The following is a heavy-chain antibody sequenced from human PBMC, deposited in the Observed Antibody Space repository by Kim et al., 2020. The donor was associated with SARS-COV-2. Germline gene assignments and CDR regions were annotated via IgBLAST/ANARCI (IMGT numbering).Heavy chain of an antibody. J-gene: IGHJ4*02. CDR2: IYYTGST. D-gene: IGHD2-2*01. V-gene: IGHV4-39*01. CDR3: ARHDKGYCSNTGCPRPFDY. Sequence: SETLSLTCTVSGGSISSSSYYWGWIRQPPGKGLESIGNIYYTGSTYYNPSLKSRVTISVDTSKNQFSLKLSSVTAADTAVYYCARHDKGYCSNTGCPRPFDYWGQGTLVTVSS. CDR1: GGSISSSSYY.